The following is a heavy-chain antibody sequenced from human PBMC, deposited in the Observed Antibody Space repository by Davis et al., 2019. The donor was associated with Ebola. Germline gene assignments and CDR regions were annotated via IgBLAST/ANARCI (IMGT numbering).Heavy chain of an antibody. CDR2: ISGDGGST. Sequence: GESLKISCAASGFTFDDYAMHWVRQAPGKGLEWVSLISGDGGSTYYADSVKGRFTISRDNSKNTLYLQMNSLRAEDTAVYYCARDGDCSGGSCYYFDYWGQGTLVTVSS. CDR3: ARDGDCSGGSCYYFDY. V-gene: IGHV3-43*02. CDR1: GFTFDDYA. J-gene: IGHJ4*02. D-gene: IGHD2-15*01.